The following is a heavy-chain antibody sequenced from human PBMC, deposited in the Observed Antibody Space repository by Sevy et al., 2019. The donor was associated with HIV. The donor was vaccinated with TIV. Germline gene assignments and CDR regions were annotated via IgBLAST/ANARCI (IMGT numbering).Heavy chain of an antibody. J-gene: IGHJ4*02. CDR1: GFTFSSYA. CDR2: ISYDGSNK. D-gene: IGHD6-19*01. CDR3: ARDSSGWTFDY. Sequence: QLGGSLRLSCAASGFTFSSYAMHWVRQAPGKGLEWVAVISYDGSNKYYADSVKGRFTISRDNSKNTLYLQMNSLRAEDTAVYYCARDSSGWTFDYWGQGTLVTVSS. V-gene: IGHV3-30-3*01.